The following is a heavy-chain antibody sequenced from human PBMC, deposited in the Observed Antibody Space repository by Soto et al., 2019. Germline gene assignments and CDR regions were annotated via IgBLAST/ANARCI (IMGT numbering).Heavy chain of an antibody. J-gene: IGHJ6*02. D-gene: IGHD3-3*01. CDR3: ARRRGVVQDGMDV. CDR1: GGSIRSSSSY. Sequence: QLQLQESGPGLVKPSETLSLTCTVSGGSIRSSSSYWDWIRQPPGKGLEWIGSIYYSGSTYYNPSLKSRLIISMDKSKNQFSLNVSSVTAADTAVYYCARRRGVVQDGMDVWGQGTTVIVSS. CDR2: IYYSGST. V-gene: IGHV4-39*01.